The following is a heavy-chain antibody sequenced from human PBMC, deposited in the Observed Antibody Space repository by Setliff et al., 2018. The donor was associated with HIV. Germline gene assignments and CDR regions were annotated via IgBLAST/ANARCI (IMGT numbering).Heavy chain of an antibody. V-gene: IGHV4-59*01. CDR1: GGSISSYY. CDR2: IHYSGST. D-gene: IGHD6-13*01. Sequence: SETLSLTCTVSGGSISSYYWSWIRQPPGKGLEWIGYIHYSGSTNYNPSLKSRVTISVDTSKNQFSLKLSSVTAADTAVYYCATGYSCSWDRGRDAFDIWGQGTMVTVSS. J-gene: IGHJ3*02. CDR3: ATGYSCSWDRGRDAFDI.